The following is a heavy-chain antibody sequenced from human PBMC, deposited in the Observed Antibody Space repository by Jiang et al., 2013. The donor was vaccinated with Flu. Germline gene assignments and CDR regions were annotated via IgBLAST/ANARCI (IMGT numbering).Heavy chain of an antibody. V-gene: IGHV2-70*01. Sequence: KPTQTLTLTCTFSGFSLSTSGMCVSWIRQPPGKALEWLALIDWDDDKYYSTSLKTRLTISKDTSKNQVVLTMTNMDPVDTATYYCARSTMENGVCYFDYWGQGTLVTVSS. CDR1: GFSLSTSGMC. CDR3: ARSTMENGVCYFDY. CDR2: IDWDDDK. J-gene: IGHJ4*02. D-gene: IGHD2-8*01.